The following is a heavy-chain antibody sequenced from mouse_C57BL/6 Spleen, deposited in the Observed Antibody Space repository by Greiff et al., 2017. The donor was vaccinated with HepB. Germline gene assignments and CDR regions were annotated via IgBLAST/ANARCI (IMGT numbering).Heavy chain of an antibody. CDR1: GFTFSSYA. CDR2: ISDGGSYT. V-gene: IGHV5-4*01. D-gene: IGHD1-1*01. CDR3: ARDAYGSSRHWYFDV. Sequence: EVQRVESGGGLVKPGGSLKLSCAASGFTFSSYAMSWVRQTPEKRLEWVATISDGGSYTYYPDNVKGRFTISRDNAKNNLYLQMSHLKSEDTAMYYCARDAYGSSRHWYFDVWGTGTTVTVSS. J-gene: IGHJ1*03.